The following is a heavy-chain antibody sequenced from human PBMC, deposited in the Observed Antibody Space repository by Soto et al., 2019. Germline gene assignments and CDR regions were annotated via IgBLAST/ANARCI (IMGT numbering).Heavy chain of an antibody. J-gene: IGHJ4*02. CDR2: ISSSSSYI. Sequence: GGSLRLSCAASGFTFSSYSMNWVRQAPGKGLEWVSSISSSSSYIYYADSVKGRFTISRDNAKNSLYLQMNSLRAEDTAVYYCARDGSDLYSGSHRVPFDYWGQGTLVTVSS. D-gene: IGHD3-10*01. CDR3: ARDGSDLYSGSHRVPFDY. V-gene: IGHV3-21*01. CDR1: GFTFSSYS.